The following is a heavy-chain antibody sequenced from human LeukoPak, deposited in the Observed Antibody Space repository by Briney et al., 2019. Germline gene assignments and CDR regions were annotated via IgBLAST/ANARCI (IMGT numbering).Heavy chain of an antibody. D-gene: IGHD2-2*03. Sequence: QPGRSLRLSCAASGFTFSRYGMHWVRQAPGKGLEWVAVISSDGSNKYYADSVKGRFTISRDNSKNTLYLQMNSLKAKDTAVYYCAKFGYCSSTSCPGDYWGQGTLVTVSS. CDR2: ISSDGSNK. J-gene: IGHJ4*02. CDR3: AKFGYCSSTSCPGDY. CDR1: GFTFSRYG. V-gene: IGHV3-30*18.